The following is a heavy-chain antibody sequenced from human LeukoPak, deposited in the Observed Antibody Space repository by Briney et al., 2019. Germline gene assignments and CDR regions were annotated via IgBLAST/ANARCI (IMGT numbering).Heavy chain of an antibody. CDR1: GGSISSSGYY. J-gene: IGHJ4*02. D-gene: IGHD4-17*01. CDR2: IYYSGST. Sequence: PSQTLSLTCTVSGGSISSSGYYWSWIRQHPGKGLEWIGNIYYSGSTYYNPSLKSRVTISVDTSKNQFSLKLSSVTAADTAVYYCASNSHYGDDACLDYWGQGTLVTVSS. CDR3: ASNSHYGDDACLDY. V-gene: IGHV4-31*03.